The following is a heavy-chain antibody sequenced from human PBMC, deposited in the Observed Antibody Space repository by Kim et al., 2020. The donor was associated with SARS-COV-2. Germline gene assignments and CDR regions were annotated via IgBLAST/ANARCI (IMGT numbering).Heavy chain of an antibody. D-gene: IGHD6-6*01. CDR1: GYTFTSYD. Sequence: ASVKVSCKASGYTFTSYDINWVRQATGQGLEWMGWMNPNSGNTGYAQKFQGRVTMTRNTSISTAYMELSSLRSEDTAVYYCARGPKPPAARLRFWWFDPWGQGTLVTVSS. CDR2: MNPNSGNT. J-gene: IGHJ5*02. CDR3: ARGPKPPAARLRFWWFDP. V-gene: IGHV1-8*01.